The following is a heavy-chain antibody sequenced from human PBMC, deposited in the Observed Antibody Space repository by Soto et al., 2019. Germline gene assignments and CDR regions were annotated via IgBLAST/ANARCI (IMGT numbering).Heavy chain of an antibody. D-gene: IGHD3-16*01. V-gene: IGHV3-30*18. CDR2: ISYDGSNK. Sequence: GGSLRLSCAASGFTFSSYGMHWGRQAPGEGLVWVAVISYDGSNKYYADSVKGRFTISIDNSKNTLYLQMNSLRAEDTAVYYCAKWGPIGYWGQGTLVTVSS. CDR1: GFTFSSYG. J-gene: IGHJ4*02. CDR3: AKWGPIGY.